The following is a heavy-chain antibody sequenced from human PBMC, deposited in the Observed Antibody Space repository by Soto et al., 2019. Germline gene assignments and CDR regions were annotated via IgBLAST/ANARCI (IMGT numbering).Heavy chain of an antibody. J-gene: IGHJ4*02. CDR2: ISAYNGNT. V-gene: IGHV1-18*01. CDR1: GYTFTSYG. Sequence: ASVKVSCKASGYTFTSYGISWVRQAPGQGLEWMGWISAYNGNTNYAQKLQGRVTMTTDTSTSAAYMELRSLRSDDAAVYYCAREELGAVAGQTTYYFDYWGQGTLVTVSS. D-gene: IGHD6-19*01. CDR3: AREELGAVAGQTTYYFDY.